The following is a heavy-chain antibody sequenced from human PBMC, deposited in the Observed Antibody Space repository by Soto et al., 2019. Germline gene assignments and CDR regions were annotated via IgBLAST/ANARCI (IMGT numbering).Heavy chain of an antibody. J-gene: IGHJ6*02. CDR2: VSVSGNA. CDR3: ARALGGVSSSGMDV. Sequence: HLQESGPGLVAPSQTLSLRCSVSGDSIGSGAFYWTWIRQVPGKGLEWIGYVSVSGNAYYNPSLKSRVAMSIETSENQLSLQLLSVTAADAAVYFCARALGGVSSSGMDVWGQGTSVTVS. CDR1: GDSIGSGAFY. V-gene: IGHV4-31*03. D-gene: IGHD1-26*01.